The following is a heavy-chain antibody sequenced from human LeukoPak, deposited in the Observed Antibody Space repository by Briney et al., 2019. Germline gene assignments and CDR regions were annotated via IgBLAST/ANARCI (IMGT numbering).Heavy chain of an antibody. D-gene: IGHD5-18*01. CDR2: IYYSGST. CDR3: ARELYSYGFSTGATFDY. J-gene: IGHJ4*02. Sequence: SETLSLTCTVSGGSIRSSSYYWGWIRQPPGKGLEWIGSIYYSGSTYYNPSLKSRVTISVDTSKNQFSLKLSSVTAADTAVYYCARELYSYGFSTGATFDYWGQGTLVTVSS. CDR1: GGSIRSSSYY. V-gene: IGHV4-39*07.